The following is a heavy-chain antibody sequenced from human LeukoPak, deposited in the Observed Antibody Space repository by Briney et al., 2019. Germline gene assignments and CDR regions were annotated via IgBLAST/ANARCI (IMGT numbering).Heavy chain of an antibody. V-gene: IGHV1-69*04. D-gene: IGHD3-3*01. CDR3: ARDRLDLSFGVIKGWFDP. J-gene: IGHJ5*02. CDR2: IIPIFGIA. CDR1: GGTFSSYA. Sequence: SVKASCKASGGTFSSYAISWVRQAPGQGLEWMGRIIPIFGIANYAQKFQGRVTITADKSTSTAYMELSSLRSEDTAVYYCARDRLDLSFGVIKGWFDPWGQGTLVTVSS.